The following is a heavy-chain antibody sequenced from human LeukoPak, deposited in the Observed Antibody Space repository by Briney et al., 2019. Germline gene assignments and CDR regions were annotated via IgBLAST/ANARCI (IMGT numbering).Heavy chain of an antibody. Sequence: GASVKVSCKVSGYTLTELSMHWVRQAPGKGLEWMGGFDPEDGETIYAQKFQGRVTMTEDTSTDTACMELSSLRSEDTAVYYCATDPVGYYYYGMDVWGQGTTVTVSS. CDR3: ATDPVGYYYYGMDV. J-gene: IGHJ6*02. D-gene: IGHD1-26*01. CDR2: FDPEDGET. V-gene: IGHV1-24*01. CDR1: GYTLTELS.